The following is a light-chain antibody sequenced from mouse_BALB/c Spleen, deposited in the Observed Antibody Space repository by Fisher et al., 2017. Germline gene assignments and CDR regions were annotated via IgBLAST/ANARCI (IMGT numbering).Light chain of an antibody. CDR2: STS. CDR3: QQYSGYPFT. Sequence: DIVLTQSPAIMSASPGEKVTMTCRASSSVSSSYLHWYQQKSGASPKLWIYSTSNLASGVPARFSGSGSGTSYSLTISSVEAEDAATYYCQQYSGYPFTFGAGTKLELK. CDR1: SSVSSSY. J-gene: IGKJ5*01. V-gene: IGKV4-57-1*01.